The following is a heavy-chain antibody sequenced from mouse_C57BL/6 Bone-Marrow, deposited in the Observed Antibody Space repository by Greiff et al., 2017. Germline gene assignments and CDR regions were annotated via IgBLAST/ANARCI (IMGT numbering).Heavy chain of an antibody. CDR3: ASPGYYGSGDY. D-gene: IGHD1-1*01. J-gene: IGHJ4*01. V-gene: IGHV5-4*03. Sequence: EVMLVESGGGLVKPGGSLKLSCAASGFTFSSYAMSWVRQTPEKRLEWVATISDGGSYTYYPDNVKGRFTISRDNAKNNMYLQMSHLKSEDTAMYYCASPGYYGSGDYWGQGTSVTVSS. CDR2: ISDGGSYT. CDR1: GFTFSSYA.